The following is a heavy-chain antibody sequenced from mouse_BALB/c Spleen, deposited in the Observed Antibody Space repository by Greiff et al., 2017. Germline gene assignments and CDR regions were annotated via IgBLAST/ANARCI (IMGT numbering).Heavy chain of an antibody. CDR1: GYAFTNYL. J-gene: IGHJ3*01. V-gene: IGHV1-54*01. Sequence: VQRVESGAELVRPGTSVKVSCKASGYAFTNYLIEWVKQRPGQGLEWIGVINPGSGGTNYNEKFKGKATLTADKSSSTAYMQLSSLTSDDSAVYFCARSYYGSSPFAYWGQGTLVTVSA. CDR3: ARSYYGSSPFAY. D-gene: IGHD1-1*01. CDR2: INPGSGGT.